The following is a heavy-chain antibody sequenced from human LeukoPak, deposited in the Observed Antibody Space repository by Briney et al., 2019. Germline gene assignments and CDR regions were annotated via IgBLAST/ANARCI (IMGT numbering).Heavy chain of an antibody. CDR3: AKDLGYSNGHALGY. Sequence: GGSLRLSCAASGFTFSSYAMNWVRQAPGKGLQWVSVISTTSLNTYYADSVKGRFSISRDNSKNTLYLQMNSLRAEDTAVYYCAKDLGYSNGHALGYWGQGTLVTVSS. D-gene: IGHD5-18*01. J-gene: IGHJ4*02. CDR2: ISTTSLNT. V-gene: IGHV3-23*01. CDR1: GFTFSSYA.